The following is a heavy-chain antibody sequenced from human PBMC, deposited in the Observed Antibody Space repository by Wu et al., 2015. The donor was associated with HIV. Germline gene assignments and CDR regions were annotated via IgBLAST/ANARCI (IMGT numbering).Heavy chain of an antibody. J-gene: IGHJ4*02. Sequence: QAQLMQSGGEVKKPGSSVKVSCKTSGGTFHNYAIAWVRQAPGQGLEWMGGLSPLSVGGKYSQRFQGRVTMTMGEGSTTAYMELNSLRPDDTGPLFCAGRNEQSVAGSLTTWGQGTLVTVSS. D-gene: IGHD2-15*01. CDR1: GGTFHNYA. V-gene: IGHV1-69*05. CDR3: AGRNEQSVAGSLTT. CDR2: LSPLSVGG.